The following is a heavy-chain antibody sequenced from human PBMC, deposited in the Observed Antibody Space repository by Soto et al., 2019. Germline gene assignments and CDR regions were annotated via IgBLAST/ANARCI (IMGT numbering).Heavy chain of an antibody. Sequence: QVQLVQSGAEVKKPGSSVKVSCKASGGTFSSYAISWVRQAPGQGLEWMGGIIPIFGTANYAQKFQGRVTITAHESTSKAYMELRIVRSEDTALYYCARPTVYDSSGSDWYFDLWGRGTLVTVSS. CDR3: ARPTVYDSSGSDWYFDL. CDR2: IIPIFGTA. V-gene: IGHV1-69*01. D-gene: IGHD3-22*01. J-gene: IGHJ2*01. CDR1: GGTFSSYA.